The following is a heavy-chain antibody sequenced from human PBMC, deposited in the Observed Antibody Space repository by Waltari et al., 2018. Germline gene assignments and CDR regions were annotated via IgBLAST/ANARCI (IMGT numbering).Heavy chain of an antibody. V-gene: IGHV3-53*01. CDR2: IYSGGST. J-gene: IGHJ4*02. D-gene: IGHD3-10*01. Sequence: EVQLVESGGGLIQPGGSLRLSCAASGFTVSSNYMSWVRQAPGKGLEWGSVIYSGGSTYYADSVKGRFTISRDNSKNTLYLQMNSLRAEDTAVYYCARAYGSGKNYFDYWGQGTLVTVSS. CDR1: GFTVSSNY. CDR3: ARAYGSGKNYFDY.